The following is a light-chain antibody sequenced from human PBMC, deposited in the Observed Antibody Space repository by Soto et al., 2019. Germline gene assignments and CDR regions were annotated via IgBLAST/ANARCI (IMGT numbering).Light chain of an antibody. Sequence: QPVLTQSSSASASLGSSVKLTCTLSSGHSSYIIAWHQQQTGKAPRFLMTVERSGNYNKGSGVPDRVSGSSAGADRYLTISNLQSEDEATYYCDTWDTNTQVFGRGTKLTVL. CDR3: DTWDTNTQV. CDR1: SGHSSYI. CDR2: VERSGNY. V-gene: IGLV4-60*03. J-gene: IGLJ2*01.